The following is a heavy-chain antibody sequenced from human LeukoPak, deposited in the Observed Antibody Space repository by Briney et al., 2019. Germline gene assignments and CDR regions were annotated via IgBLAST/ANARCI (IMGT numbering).Heavy chain of an antibody. CDR2: IYSDVRRI. J-gene: IGHJ4*02. D-gene: IGHD2-21*01. CDR1: GFTFSDYW. Sequence: GGSLRLSCATSGFTFSDYWMHWVRQAPGKGLEWVARIYSDVRRIKYADSVKGRFTISRDNAKNTLYLQMNALRVEDTAVYYCATSPVISRDWGQGTLVTVSS. CDR3: ATSPVISRD. V-gene: IGHV3-74*03.